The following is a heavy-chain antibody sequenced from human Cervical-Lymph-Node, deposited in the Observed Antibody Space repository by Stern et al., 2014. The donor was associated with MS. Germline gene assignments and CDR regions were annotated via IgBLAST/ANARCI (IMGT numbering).Heavy chain of an antibody. J-gene: IGHJ6*02. Sequence: VQLVESGPGLVKPSQTLSLTCTVSGGSINNGDYYWSWVRQHPGKGVEWLGYIYYSGATYYNPSLKGRLTISVDTSKRHFSLKLTSVTAADTAVYYCARELSGMYGMDVWGQGTTVTVSS. CDR2: IYYSGAT. CDR3: ARELSGMYGMDV. V-gene: IGHV4-31*03. CDR1: GGSINNGDYY. D-gene: IGHD1-1*01.